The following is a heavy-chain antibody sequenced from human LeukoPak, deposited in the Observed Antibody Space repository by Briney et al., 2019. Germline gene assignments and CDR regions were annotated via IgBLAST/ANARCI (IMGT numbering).Heavy chain of an antibody. CDR3: ARGPTYYYDSSGPKGFDY. Sequence: GGSLRLSCAASGFTFSSYAMSWVRQAPGKGLEWVSAISGSGGSTYYADSVKGRFTISRDNSKNTLYLQMNSLRAEDTAVYYCARGPTYYYDSSGPKGFDYWGQGTLVTVSS. V-gene: IGHV3-23*01. J-gene: IGHJ4*02. D-gene: IGHD3-22*01. CDR1: GFTFSSYA. CDR2: ISGSGGST.